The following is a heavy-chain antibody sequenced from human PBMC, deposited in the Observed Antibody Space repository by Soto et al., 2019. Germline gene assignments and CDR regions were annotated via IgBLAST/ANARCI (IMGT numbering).Heavy chain of an antibody. J-gene: IGHJ4*02. Sequence: SVKVSCKALRGTFTNYAFSWVRQAPGQGLEWMGGIMPFFGSGNYAQKFQGRINITADESTSSVYLELTSLRSEGTAVYYCARDRAGYYSHFVYWGQGTLVTVSS. CDR2: IMPFFGSG. CDR1: RGTFTNYA. CDR3: ARDRAGYYSHFVY. V-gene: IGHV1-69*13. D-gene: IGHD3-22*01.